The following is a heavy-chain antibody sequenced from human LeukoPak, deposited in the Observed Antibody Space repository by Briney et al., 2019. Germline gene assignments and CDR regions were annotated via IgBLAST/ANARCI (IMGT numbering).Heavy chain of an antibody. CDR2: IYYSGST. V-gene: IGHV4-39*07. CDR1: GGSISSSSYY. D-gene: IGHD5-24*01. J-gene: IGHJ4*02. CDR3: ARVGRDGYSNDY. Sequence: SHPLSLTCTVSGGSISSSSYYWGWIRQPPGKGLEWIGSIYYSGSTYYNPSLKSRVTISVDTSKNQFSLKLSSVTAADTAVYYCARVGRDGYSNDYWGQGTLVTVSS.